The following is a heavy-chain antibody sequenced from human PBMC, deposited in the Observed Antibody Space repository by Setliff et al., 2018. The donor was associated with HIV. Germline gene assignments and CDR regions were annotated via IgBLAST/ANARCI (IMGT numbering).Heavy chain of an antibody. CDR2: IIPNSAGT. V-gene: IGHV1-2*06. D-gene: IGHD2-8*01. CDR3: ATKVYCTNGVCLDAFDI. J-gene: IGHJ3*02. Sequence: ASVKVSCKASGYTFTGYFIHWVRQAPGQGLEWMGRIIPNSAGTNYAQTFQGRVAMTRDTSISTAYMELSRLRSDDTAVYYCATKVYCTNGVCLDAFDIWGQGTMVTV. CDR1: GYTFTGYF.